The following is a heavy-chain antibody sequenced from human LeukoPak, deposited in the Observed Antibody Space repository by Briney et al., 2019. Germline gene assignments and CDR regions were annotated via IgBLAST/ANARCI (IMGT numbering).Heavy chain of an antibody. Sequence: ASVKVSCKASGYTFTSYDINWVRQATGQGLEWMGIINPSGGSTSYAQKSQGRVTMTRDMSTSTDYMELSSLRSEDTAVYYCARDNSVEDTAWWFDPWGQGTLVTVSS. J-gene: IGHJ5*02. CDR3: ARDNSVEDTAWWFDP. D-gene: IGHD4-23*01. V-gene: IGHV1-46*01. CDR1: GYTFTSYD. CDR2: INPSGGST.